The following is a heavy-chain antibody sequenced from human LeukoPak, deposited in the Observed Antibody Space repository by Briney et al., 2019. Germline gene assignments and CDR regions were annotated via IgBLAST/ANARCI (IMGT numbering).Heavy chain of an antibody. CDR2: ISPTGSTT. D-gene: IGHD6-6*01. V-gene: IGHV3-74*01. CDR1: GFSFSGHW. J-gene: IGHJ4*02. Sequence: GGSLRLSCTASGFSFSGHWMHWARQLPGKGLVWVSRISPTGSTTSYADSVKGRFTVSRDNTKNTLYLQVNNLRAEDTAVYYCARGPNSNWSGLDFWGQGTLLTVSS. CDR3: ARGPNSNWSGLDF.